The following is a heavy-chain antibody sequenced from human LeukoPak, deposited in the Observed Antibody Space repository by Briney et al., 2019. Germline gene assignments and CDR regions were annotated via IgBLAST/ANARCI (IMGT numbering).Heavy chain of an antibody. Sequence: ASVKVSCKASGYTFTSYDINWVRQATGQGLEWMGWMNPNSGNTGYAQKFQGRVTMTRNTSISTAYMELSSLRSEDTAVYYCQARYDILTGYPRYYYYGMDVWGQGTTATVSS. V-gene: IGHV1-8*01. CDR1: GYTFTSYD. CDR2: MNPNSGNT. J-gene: IGHJ6*02. D-gene: IGHD3-9*01. CDR3: QARYDILTGYPRYYYYGMDV.